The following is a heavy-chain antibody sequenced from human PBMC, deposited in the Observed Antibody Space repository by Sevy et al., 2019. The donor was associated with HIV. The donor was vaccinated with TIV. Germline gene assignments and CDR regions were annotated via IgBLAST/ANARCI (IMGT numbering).Heavy chain of an antibody. Sequence: GGSLRLSCVASGFTFSTYAMNWVRQAPGKGLEWVSVISGSGYSTNYGDFVKGRFTSYRDNSKNTLYLQMNSLRAEDTAVYYCAKDWFYYYYGMDVWGQGTTVTVSS. J-gene: IGHJ6*02. CDR2: ISGSGYST. D-gene: IGHD3-10*01. CDR1: GFTFSTYA. CDR3: AKDWFYYYYGMDV. V-gene: IGHV3-23*01.